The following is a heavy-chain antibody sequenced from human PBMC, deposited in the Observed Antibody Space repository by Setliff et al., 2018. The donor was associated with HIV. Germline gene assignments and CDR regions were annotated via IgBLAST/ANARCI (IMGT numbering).Heavy chain of an antibody. V-gene: IGHV4-59*11. CDR1: TGSISGHY. CDR2: IYYSGNA. J-gene: IGHJ1*01. CDR3: ARGEPPTD. Sequence: PSETLSLTCSVSTGSISGHYCSWIRQPPGKGLELIGYIYYSGNAKYNPSLKSRVTISVDTSKNQFSLNLRSATAADTAVYFCARGEPPTDWGQGTLVTVSS.